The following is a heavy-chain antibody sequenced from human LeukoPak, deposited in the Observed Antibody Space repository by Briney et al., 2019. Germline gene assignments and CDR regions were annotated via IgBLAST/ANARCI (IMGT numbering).Heavy chain of an antibody. D-gene: IGHD6-19*01. J-gene: IGHJ4*02. Sequence: GGSLRLSCAASGFTFSSYAMHWVRQAPGKGLEWVAVISYDGSNKYYADSVKGRFTISRDNSKNTLYLQMYSLRAEDTAVYYCAREWLAYIDYWGQGTLVTVSS. CDR3: AREWLAYIDY. CDR1: GFTFSSYA. V-gene: IGHV3-30-3*01. CDR2: ISYDGSNK.